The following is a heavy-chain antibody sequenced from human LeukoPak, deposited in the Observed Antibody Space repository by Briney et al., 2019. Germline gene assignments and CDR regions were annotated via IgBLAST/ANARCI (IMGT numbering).Heavy chain of an antibody. V-gene: IGHV1-2*02. CDR3: ARGLLWFGELSRDY. J-gene: IGHJ4*02. CDR2: INPNSGGT. Sequence: ASVKVSCKASGYTFTGYYMHWVRQAPGQGLEWMGWINPNSGGTNYAQKVQGRGTMTRDTSISTAYMELSRLRSDDTAVYYCARGLLWFGELSRDYWGQGTLVTVSS. D-gene: IGHD3-10*01. CDR1: GYTFTGYY.